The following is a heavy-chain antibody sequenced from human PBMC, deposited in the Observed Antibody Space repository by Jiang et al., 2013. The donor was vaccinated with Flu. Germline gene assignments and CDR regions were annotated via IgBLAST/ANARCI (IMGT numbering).Heavy chain of an antibody. J-gene: IGHJ5*02. V-gene: IGHV4-30-2*01. CDR2: IYHSGST. CDR1: GGSISSGGYS. CDR3: ARDHGSRGWFDP. D-gene: IGHD3-10*01. Sequence: GSGLVKPSQTLSLTCAVSGGSISSGGYSWSWIRQPPGKGLEWIGYIYHSGSTYYNPSLKSRVTISVDRSKNQFSLKLSSVTAADTAVYYCARDHGSRGWFDPWGQGTLVTVSS.